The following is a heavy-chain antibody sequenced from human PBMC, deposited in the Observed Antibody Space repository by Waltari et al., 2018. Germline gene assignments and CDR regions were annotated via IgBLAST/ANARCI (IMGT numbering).Heavy chain of an antibody. V-gene: IGHV3-48*04. CDR2: ISSSSSTI. CDR1: GFTFSSYS. J-gene: IGHJ6*03. CDR3: ARVYYYYYMDV. Sequence: EVQLVESGGGLVQPGGSLRLSCAASGFTFSSYSMNWVRQAPGKGVEWVSYISSSSSTIYVTDSVKGRFTISRDNAKNSLYLQMNSLRAEDTAVYYCARVYYYYYMDVWGKGTTVTVSS.